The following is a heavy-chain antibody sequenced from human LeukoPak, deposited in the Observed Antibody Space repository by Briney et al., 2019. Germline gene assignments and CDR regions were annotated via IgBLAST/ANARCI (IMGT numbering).Heavy chain of an antibody. J-gene: IGHJ4*02. CDR2: IYYSGST. CDR3: AGDRDTNTWSYY. D-gene: IGHD3-16*02. CDR1: GGSISRYY. V-gene: IGHV4-59*08. Sequence: PSETLSLTYTVSGGSISRYYWSWIRQPPGKGLEWIGDIYYSGSTNYNPSLKSRVTISVDTCKNQVSLKLSSVTAADTAVYYCAGDRDTNTWSYYWGQGTLVTVS.